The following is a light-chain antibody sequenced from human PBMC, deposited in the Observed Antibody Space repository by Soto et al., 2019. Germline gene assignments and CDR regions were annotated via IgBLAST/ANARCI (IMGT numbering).Light chain of an antibody. V-gene: IGKV4-1*01. J-gene: IGKJ1*01. CDR1: QSVLYSSNNKNY. CDR3: QQYYSTPRSRT. CDR2: WAS. Sequence: DIVMTQSPDSLAVSLGERATINCKSSQSVLYSSNNKNYLAWYQQKPGQPPKLLIYWASTRESGVPDRFSGSGSGTDFTLTIGSLQAEDVAVYYCQQYYSTPRSRTFGQGTKVEIK.